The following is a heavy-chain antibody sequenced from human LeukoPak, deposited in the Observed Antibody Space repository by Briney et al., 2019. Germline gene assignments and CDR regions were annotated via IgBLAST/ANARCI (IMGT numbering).Heavy chain of an antibody. Sequence: GGSLRLSCAASGFTFSTYWMSWVRQAPGMGLEWVANIKQDGSEKSYVDSVKGRFTISRDNAKNSLYLQMNSLRAEDTAVYHCATYKVGAVFDYWGQGTLVTVSS. J-gene: IGHJ4*02. CDR3: ATYKVGAVFDY. D-gene: IGHD1-26*01. CDR1: GFTFSTYW. V-gene: IGHV3-7*01. CDR2: IKQDGSEK.